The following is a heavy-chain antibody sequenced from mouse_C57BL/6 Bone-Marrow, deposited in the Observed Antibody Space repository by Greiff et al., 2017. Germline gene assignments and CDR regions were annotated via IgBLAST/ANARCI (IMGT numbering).Heavy chain of an antibody. Sequence: VQLQQPGAELVKPGASVKVSCKASGYTFTSYWMHWVKQRPGQGLEWIGRIHPSDSDTNYNQKFKGKATLTVAKSSSTAYMQLSSLTSEDSAVYYCAPSIYYYSTGFAYWGQGTLVTVAA. V-gene: IGHV1-74*01. D-gene: IGHD1-1*01. CDR1: GYTFTSYW. CDR3: APSIYYYSTGFAY. CDR2: IHPSDSDT. J-gene: IGHJ3*01.